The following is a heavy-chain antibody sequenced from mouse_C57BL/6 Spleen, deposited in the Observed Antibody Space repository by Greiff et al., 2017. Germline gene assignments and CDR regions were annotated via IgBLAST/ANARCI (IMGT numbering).Heavy chain of an antibody. J-gene: IGHJ4*01. CDR1: GFTFSSYA. Sequence: EVKLVESGGGLVKPGGSLKLSCAASGFTFSSYAMSWVRQTPEKSLEWVATISDGGSYTYYPDNVKGRFTLSRDTAKNNLYLQMSHLKCEDTAMYYCARGSNSGAMDYWGQGTSLTVSS. V-gene: IGHV5-4*03. D-gene: IGHD2-5*01. CDR3: ARGSNSGAMDY. CDR2: ISDGGSYT.